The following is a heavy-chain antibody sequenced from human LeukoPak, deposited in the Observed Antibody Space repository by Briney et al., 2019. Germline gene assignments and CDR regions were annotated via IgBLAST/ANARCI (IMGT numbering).Heavy chain of an antibody. CDR1: GFTFSSYA. V-gene: IGHV3-23*01. CDR2: ISGSGGST. Sequence: QPGGSLRLSCAASGFTFSSYAMSWVRQAPGKGLEWVSAISGSGGSTYYADSVKGRFTISRDNSKNTLYLQMNSLRAEDTAVYYCAKDIRDYYDFWSGYYPLYYFDYWGQGTLVTVS. CDR3: AKDIRDYYDFWSGYYPLYYFDY. D-gene: IGHD3-3*01. J-gene: IGHJ4*02.